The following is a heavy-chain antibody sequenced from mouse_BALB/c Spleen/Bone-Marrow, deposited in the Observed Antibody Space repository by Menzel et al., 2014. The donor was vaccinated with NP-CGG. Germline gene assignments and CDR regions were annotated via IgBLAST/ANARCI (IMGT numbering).Heavy chain of an antibody. CDR1: GYTFTSFW. D-gene: IGHD2-4*01. J-gene: IGHJ4*01. CDR2: IDPYDSET. V-gene: IGHV1-52*01. Sequence: QVQLQQSGAELVRPGASVKLSCKASGYTFTSFWMNWVKQRPEQGLEWIGRIDPYDSETHYNQKFKDKAILTVDKSSSTASMQLISLTSEDSAVYYCARSGYDYDYAMDYWGQGTSVTVSS. CDR3: ARSGYDYDYAMDY.